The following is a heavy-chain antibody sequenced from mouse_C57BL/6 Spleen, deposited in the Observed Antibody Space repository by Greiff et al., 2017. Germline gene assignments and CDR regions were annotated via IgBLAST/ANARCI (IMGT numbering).Heavy chain of an antibody. CDR1: GFTFTDYY. Sequence: DVMLVESGGGLVQPGGSLSLSCAASGFTFTDYYMSWVRQPPGKALEWLGFIRNKANGYTTEYSASVKGRFTISRDNSQSILYLQMNALRAEDSATYYCARYTASYGRAFDYWGQGTTLTVSS. J-gene: IGHJ2*01. V-gene: IGHV7-3*01. CDR3: ARYTASYGRAFDY. CDR2: IRNKANGYTT. D-gene: IGHD1-1*01.